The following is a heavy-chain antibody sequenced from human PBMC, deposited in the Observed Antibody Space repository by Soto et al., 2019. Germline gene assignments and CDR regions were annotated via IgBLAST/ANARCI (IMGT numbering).Heavy chain of an antibody. CDR3: ARDGDCSGGSCYFWLDV. CDR1: GYMFTRHY. V-gene: IGHV1-46*01. D-gene: IGHD2-15*01. CDR2: INPSGGST. Sequence: QVQLVQSGAEVKKPGASVKLSCKASGYMFTRHYMYWVRQAPGQGLEWMGIINPSGGSTSYPQKFPGRVTMTRDTSTSTVYMELSSLRSEDTAVYYCARDGDCSGGSCYFWLDVWGQGTTVTVSS. J-gene: IGHJ6*02.